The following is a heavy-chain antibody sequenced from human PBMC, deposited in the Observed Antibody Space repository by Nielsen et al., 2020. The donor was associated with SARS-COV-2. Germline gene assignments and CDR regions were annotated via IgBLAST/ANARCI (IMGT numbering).Heavy chain of an antibody. CDR3: ARDGGRRLGPYFDILSRSYENYYGMDV. D-gene: IGHD3-9*01. CDR2: INPSISAT. J-gene: IGHJ6*02. CDR1: GYTFTGYY. V-gene: IGHV1-46*01. Sequence: ASVKVSYKASGYTFTGYYMHWIRQAPGQGLEWVGTINPSISATELAQKFQGRVTLSRDTSTSTVYMDLRSLRIEDTAVYYCARDGGRRLGPYFDILSRSYENYYGMDVWGQGTTVSVSS.